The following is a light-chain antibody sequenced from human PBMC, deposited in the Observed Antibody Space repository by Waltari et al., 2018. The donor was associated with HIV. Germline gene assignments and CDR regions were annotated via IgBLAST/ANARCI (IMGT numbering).Light chain of an antibody. J-gene: IGKJ2*01. Sequence: DIVMTQTPDSLAVSLGKRATINCKSSQSVLHSSNNKNYLAWYQQKPRQPPKLLIYWTSIRGSGVPDRFSASGSGTDFTLTISSLQAEDVAVYYCQQFYTTPYTFGQGTKLEI. CDR1: QSVLHSSNNKNY. CDR2: WTS. V-gene: IGKV4-1*01. CDR3: QQFYTTPYT.